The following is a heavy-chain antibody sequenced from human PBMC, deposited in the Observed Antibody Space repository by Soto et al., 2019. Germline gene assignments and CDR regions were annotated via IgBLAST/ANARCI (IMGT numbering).Heavy chain of an antibody. J-gene: IGHJ6*02. CDR1: GYSFTSYG. D-gene: IGHD2-2*01. CDR3: ARDLTIVPATHPRLENYGMDV. CDR2: ISPDSGHT. V-gene: IGHV1-18*01. Sequence: QVQLVQSAGEVKKPGASVKVSCKASGYSFTSYGISWVRRAPGQGLEWMGWISPDSGHTQFVERFQGRVTMTTDTSTKTAYMELRNLRSDDTAHYYCARDLTIVPATHPRLENYGMDVWGQGTPVIVSS.